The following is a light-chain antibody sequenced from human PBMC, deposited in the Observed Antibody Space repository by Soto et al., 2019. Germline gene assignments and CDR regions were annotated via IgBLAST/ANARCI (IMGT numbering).Light chain of an antibody. Sequence: DIPLTQSPSSVSASVGDSLNITCRASQDIEKWLAWYQQKPGRAPKVLIYAASHLESGVPSRFSGSGSGTEFSLTISSLQTEDFATYFCHQAGTFPFTFGPGTKVDIK. CDR3: HQAGTFPFT. CDR1: QDIEKW. J-gene: IGKJ3*01. V-gene: IGKV1-12*01. CDR2: AAS.